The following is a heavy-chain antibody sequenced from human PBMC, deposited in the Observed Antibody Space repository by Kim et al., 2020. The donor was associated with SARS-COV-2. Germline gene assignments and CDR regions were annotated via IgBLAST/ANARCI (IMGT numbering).Heavy chain of an antibody. CDR1: GGSLSGSY. D-gene: IGHD1-26*01. CDR2: SNHSGGT. J-gene: IGHJ5*02. V-gene: IGHV4-34*01. CDR3: ARLGGKTHRGYNWFDP. Sequence: SETLSLTCAVYGGSLSGSYWSWIRQPPGKGLEWIGESNHSGGTNYNPSLKSRVTISVDTSKNQFSVKRNSVTAADTAVYYCARLGGKTHRGYNWFDPWGQGTLVTVSS.